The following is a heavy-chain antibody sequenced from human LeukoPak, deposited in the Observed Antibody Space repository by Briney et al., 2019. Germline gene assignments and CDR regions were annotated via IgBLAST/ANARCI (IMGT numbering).Heavy chain of an antibody. V-gene: IGHV3-21*01. CDR3: ARDFVDTAMEDYFDY. CDR2: ISSSSSYI. J-gene: IGHJ4*02. D-gene: IGHD5-18*01. Sequence: GGSLRLSCAASGFTFSSYAMSWVRQAPGKGLEWVSSISSSSSYIYYADSVKGRFTISRDNAKNSLYLQMNSLRAEDTAVYYCARDFVDTAMEDYFDYWGQGTLVTVPS. CDR1: GFTFSSYA.